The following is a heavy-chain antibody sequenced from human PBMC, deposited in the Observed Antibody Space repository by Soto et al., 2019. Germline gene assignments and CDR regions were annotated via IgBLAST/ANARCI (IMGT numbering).Heavy chain of an antibody. V-gene: IGHV3-7*01. CDR2: IRQDGSET. D-gene: IGHD2-2*01. CDR3: ARGCGRPSCPYHLEC. CDR1: GFTFSTYW. Sequence: GGSLRLSCEASGFTFSTYWMSWVRQAPGKGLEWVATIRQDGSETQYLDSVKGRFTILRDNARNMVSLQMNSLRGEDTALYYCARGCGRPSCPYHLECWGQGALVTVSS. J-gene: IGHJ4*02.